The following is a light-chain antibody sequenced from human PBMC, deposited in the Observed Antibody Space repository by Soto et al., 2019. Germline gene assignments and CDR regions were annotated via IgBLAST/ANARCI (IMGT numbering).Light chain of an antibody. CDR1: QSISSSY. V-gene: IGKV3-20*01. J-gene: IGKJ4*01. CDR3: QQFGTSPRT. CDR2: GAS. Sequence: EIVLAQSPGTLSLSPGERATLSCRASQSISSSYLAWYQQKPGQAPRLLIYGASSRATGIPDRFSGSGSGTDFTFTVIRLEPEDFAAYYCQQFGTSPRTFGGGTKVDIK.